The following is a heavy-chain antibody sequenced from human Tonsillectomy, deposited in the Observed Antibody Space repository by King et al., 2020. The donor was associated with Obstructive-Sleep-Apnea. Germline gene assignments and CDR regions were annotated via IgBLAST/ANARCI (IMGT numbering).Heavy chain of an antibody. CDR2: ISGSGGST. J-gene: IGHJ4*02. V-gene: IGHV3-23*04. CDR1: GFTFSSYA. CDR3: AKGGGYSGYDFCVF. D-gene: IGHD5-12*01. Sequence: VQLVESGGGLVQPGGSLRLSCAASGFTFSSYAMSWVRQAPGKGIEWFSAISGSGGSTYYCDSVKGRFTISIDNSKNTLNLHMNSLRAEDTAVYYCAKGGGYSGYDFCVFWGQGTLVTVSS.